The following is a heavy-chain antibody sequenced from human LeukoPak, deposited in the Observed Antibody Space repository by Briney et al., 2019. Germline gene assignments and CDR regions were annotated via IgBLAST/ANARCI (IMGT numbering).Heavy chain of an antibody. J-gene: IGHJ4*02. CDR2: MNTDGDFT. V-gene: IGHV1-46*01. D-gene: IGHD4-17*01. Sequence: ASVKVSCKASGYSFTTYYIHWVRQAPGQGLEWMGIMNTDGDFTNTAQIFQGRLTITSDTSTNTVSMELSSLRSDDTAIYYCARATYGDYFDHWGQGTLSPSPQ. CDR1: GYSFTTYY. CDR3: ARATYGDYFDH.